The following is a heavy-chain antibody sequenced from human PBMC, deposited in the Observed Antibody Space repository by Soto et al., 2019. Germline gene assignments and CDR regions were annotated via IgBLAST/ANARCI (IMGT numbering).Heavy chain of an antibody. CDR1: GFTFSSYA. D-gene: IGHD2-2*01. J-gene: IGHJ5*02. V-gene: IGHV3-53*04. Sequence: PGGSLRLSCAASGFTFSSYAMSWVRQAPGKGLEWVSVIYSGGSTYYADSVKGRFTISRHNSKNTLYLQMNSLRAEDTAVYYCAREWRSSTSCVFDPWGQGTLVTVSS. CDR2: IYSGGST. CDR3: AREWRSSTSCVFDP.